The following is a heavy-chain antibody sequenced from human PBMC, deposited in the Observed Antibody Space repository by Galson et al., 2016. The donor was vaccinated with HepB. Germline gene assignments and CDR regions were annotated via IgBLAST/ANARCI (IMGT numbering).Heavy chain of an antibody. CDR1: GGSISTYS. CDR3: ARDSDYYESSGYLGPATFDI. V-gene: IGHV4-59*01. D-gene: IGHD3-22*01. CDR2: IYHNGNI. Sequence: ETLSLTCNVSGGSISTYSWNWIRQAPGKGLEWIGYIYHNGNIDYNHSLKSRVTISIDTSKNQFSLKLSSVTAADTAVYYCARDSDYYESSGYLGPATFDIWGQGTMVTVSS. J-gene: IGHJ3*02.